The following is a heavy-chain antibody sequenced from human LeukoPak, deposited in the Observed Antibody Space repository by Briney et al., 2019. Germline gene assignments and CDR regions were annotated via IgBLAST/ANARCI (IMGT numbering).Heavy chain of an antibody. CDR1: GGSISSRGFF. CDR2: VYYSGAT. D-gene: IGHD2-15*01. CDR3: ARLSCSDTICPTLPYNHFDP. V-gene: IGHV4-39*01. Sequence: SETLPLTCTVSGGSISSRGFFWGWIRQPPGKGPEWIGSVYYSGATYYNSSLKSRVTTSVDTSKNHFSLKLSSVTAADTAVYYCARLSCSDTICPTLPYNHFDPWGQGTLVTVSS. J-gene: IGHJ5*02.